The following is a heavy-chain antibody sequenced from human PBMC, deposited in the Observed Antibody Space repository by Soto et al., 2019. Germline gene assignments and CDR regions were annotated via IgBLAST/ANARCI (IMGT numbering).Heavy chain of an antibody. D-gene: IGHD3-22*01. V-gene: IGHV1-2*02. J-gene: IGHJ4*02. CDR1: GYTFTGYY. Sequence: ASVKVSCKASGYTFTGYYMHWVRQAPGQGLEWMGWINPNSGGTNYAQEFQGRVTMTRDTSISTAYMELSRLRSDDTAVYYCARARYQLRFLEWLPSPPYYYDSSGYMLGYWGQGTLVTVSS. CDR2: INPNSGGT. CDR3: ARARYQLRFLEWLPSPPYYYDSSGYMLGY.